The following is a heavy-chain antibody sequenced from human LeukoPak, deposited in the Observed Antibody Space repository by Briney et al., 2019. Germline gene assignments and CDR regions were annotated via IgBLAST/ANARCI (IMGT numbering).Heavy chain of an antibody. V-gene: IGHV4-39*01. CDR3: ARRDGYNYSEIDY. J-gene: IGHJ4*02. D-gene: IGHD5-24*01. CDR2: IYYSGST. Sequence: SETLSLTCTVSGGSISSGGYYWGWIRQPPGKGLEWIGSIYYSGSTYYNPSLKSRVTISVDTSKDQFSLKLSSVTAADTAVYYCARRDGYNYSEIDYWGQGTLVTVSS. CDR1: GGSISSGGYY.